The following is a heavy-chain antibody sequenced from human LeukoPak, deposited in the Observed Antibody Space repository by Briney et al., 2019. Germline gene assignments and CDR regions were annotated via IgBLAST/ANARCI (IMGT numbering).Heavy chain of an antibody. Sequence: GGSLRLSCAASELTFSSYWMAWVRQAPGRGLEWVANMNQDGRQKYYVDSVKGRFTISRDNAENSLYLQMNSLRAEDTAVYYCATYCSSTSCYSFDYWGQGTLVTVSS. J-gene: IGHJ4*02. CDR2: MNQDGRQK. CDR1: ELTFSSYW. V-gene: IGHV3-7*01. D-gene: IGHD2-2*01. CDR3: ATYCSSTSCYSFDY.